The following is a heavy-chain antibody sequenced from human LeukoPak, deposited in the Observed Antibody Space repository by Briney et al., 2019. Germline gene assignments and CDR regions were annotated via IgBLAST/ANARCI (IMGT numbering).Heavy chain of an antibody. CDR2: INHSGST. J-gene: IGHJ4*02. CDR1: GGSFSGYY. CDR3: ARAGPDTMIVVVTARGLDY. V-gene: IGHV4-34*01. Sequence: PSETLSLTCAVYGGSFSGYYWSWIRQPPGKGLEWIGEINHSGSTNYNPSLKSRVTISVDTSKNQFSLKLSSVTAADTAVYYCARAGPDTMIVVVTARGLDYWGQGTLVTVSS. D-gene: IGHD3-22*01.